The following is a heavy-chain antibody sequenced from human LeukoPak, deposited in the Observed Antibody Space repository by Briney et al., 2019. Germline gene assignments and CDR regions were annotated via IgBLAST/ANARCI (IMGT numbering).Heavy chain of an antibody. CDR1: GVSISSYY. D-gene: IGHD1-26*01. V-gene: IGHV4-59*12. CDR2: IYYSGST. Sequence: PSETLSLTCTVSGVSISSYYWSWLRQPPGKGLEWIGYIYYSGSTNYNPSLKSRVTISVDTSKNQFSLKLSSVTAADTAVYYCARAPWMGRYFGDAFDLWGQGTMVTVSS. CDR3: ARAPWMGRYFGDAFDL. J-gene: IGHJ3*01.